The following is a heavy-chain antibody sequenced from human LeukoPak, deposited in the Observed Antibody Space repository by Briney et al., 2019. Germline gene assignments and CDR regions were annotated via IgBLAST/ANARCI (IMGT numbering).Heavy chain of an antibody. CDR1: GGSISSGGYS. D-gene: IGHD7-27*01. V-gene: IGHV4-30-2*02. Sequence: PSQTLSLTCAVSGGSISSGGYSWSWIRQPPGKGLEWIGYIYHSGSTYYNPSLKSRITISVDRSKNQFSLNLSSLTAADTAVYLCARGQRANWGEWGYFDLWGRGTLVTVSS. J-gene: IGHJ2*01. CDR3: ARGQRANWGEWGYFDL. CDR2: IYHSGST.